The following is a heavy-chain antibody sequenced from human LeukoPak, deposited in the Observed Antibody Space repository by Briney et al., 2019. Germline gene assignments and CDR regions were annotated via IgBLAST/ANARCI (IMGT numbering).Heavy chain of an antibody. V-gene: IGHV3-23*01. Sequence: PGGSLRLSCAASGFTFSSYAMSWVRQAPGKGLEWVSAISGSGGSTYYEDSVKGRFTISRDNSKNTLYLQMNSLRAEDTAVYYCAKAPGVGATPFYGMDVWGQGTTVTVSS. CDR3: AKAPGVGATPFYGMDV. CDR2: ISGSGGST. CDR1: GFTFSSYA. D-gene: IGHD1-26*01. J-gene: IGHJ6*02.